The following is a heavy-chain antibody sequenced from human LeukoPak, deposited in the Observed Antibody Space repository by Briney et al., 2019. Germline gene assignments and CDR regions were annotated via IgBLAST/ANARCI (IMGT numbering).Heavy chain of an antibody. CDR3: ARAPTIAAAGGTDY. CDR1: GGSFSGYY. CDR2: INHSGST. D-gene: IGHD6-13*01. V-gene: IGHV4-34*01. J-gene: IGHJ4*02. Sequence: SETLSLTCAVYGGSFSGYYWSWIRQPPGKGLEWIGEINHSGSTNYNPSLKSRVTISVDTSKNQFSLKLSSVTAADTAVYYCARAPTIAAAGGTDYWDQGTLVTVSS.